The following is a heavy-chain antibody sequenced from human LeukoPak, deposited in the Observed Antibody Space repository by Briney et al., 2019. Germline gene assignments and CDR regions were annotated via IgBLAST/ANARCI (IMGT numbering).Heavy chain of an antibody. CDR2: IIGVGDST. D-gene: IGHD6-13*01. CDR1: GFTFSSYV. Sequence: GGSLRLSCAASGFTFSSYVMSWVRQAPGKGLEWVSAIIGVGDSTYYAESVKGRFTIPRDNSENTLYLQMNSLRAEDTAVYYCAKGSSSSRPYYFDYWGQGTLVTVSS. CDR3: AKGSSSSRPYYFDY. J-gene: IGHJ4*02. V-gene: IGHV3-23*01.